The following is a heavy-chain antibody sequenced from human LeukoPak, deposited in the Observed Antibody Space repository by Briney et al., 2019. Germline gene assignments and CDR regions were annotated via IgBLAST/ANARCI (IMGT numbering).Heavy chain of an antibody. D-gene: IGHD6-19*01. Sequence: PGGSLRLSCAASGFTFSSYWMSWVRQAPGKGLEWVANIKQDGSEKYCVDSVKGRFTISRDNAKNSLYLQMNSLRAEDTAVYYCARSTAVPTFNYWGQGTLVTVSS. J-gene: IGHJ4*02. CDR3: ARSTAVPTFNY. CDR1: GFTFSSYW. V-gene: IGHV3-7*01. CDR2: IKQDGSEK.